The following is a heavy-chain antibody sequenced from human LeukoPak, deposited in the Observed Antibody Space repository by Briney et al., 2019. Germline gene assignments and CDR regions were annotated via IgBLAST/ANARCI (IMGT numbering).Heavy chain of an antibody. Sequence: GGSLRLSCAASGFTFSTYTMNWVRQAPGKGLEWVSCISSSSSYKYYADSVKGRFTISRDNAKNSLYLQMNTLRAEDTAVYYCARDLGELATTNSDYWGQGTLVTVSS. CDR3: ARDLGELATTNSDY. CDR2: ISSSSSYK. V-gene: IGHV3-21*01. CDR1: GFTFSTYT. J-gene: IGHJ4*02. D-gene: IGHD5-24*01.